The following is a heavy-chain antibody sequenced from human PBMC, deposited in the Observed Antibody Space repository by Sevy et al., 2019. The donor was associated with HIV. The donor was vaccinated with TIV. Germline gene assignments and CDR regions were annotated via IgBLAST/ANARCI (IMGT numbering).Heavy chain of an antibody. J-gene: IGHJ5*02. CDR1: GFSLSTSGVG. CDR2: IFWDDDK. V-gene: IGHV2-5*02. D-gene: IGHD3-3*01. Sequence: SGPTLVNPTQTLTLTCTFSGFSLSTSGVGVGWIRQPPGKALEWLALIFWDDDKRYSPSLKTRLTITKDTSKNQVVLTMTTMDPVDTATYYCAHRTTHDFGFAFDPWGQGTLVTVSS. CDR3: AHRTTHDFGFAFDP.